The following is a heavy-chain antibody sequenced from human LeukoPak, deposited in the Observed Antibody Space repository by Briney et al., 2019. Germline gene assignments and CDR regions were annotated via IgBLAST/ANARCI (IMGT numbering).Heavy chain of an antibody. CDR3: ARDRTYSGSYYGYRAFDI. V-gene: IGHV4-59*01. Sequence: SETLSLTCTVSGGSISNYYWSWIRQPPGKRLEWIGYIYYSGSTDYNPSLKSRVTISVDTSKNHFSLKLSSVTAADTAVYYCARDRTYSGSYYGYRAFDIWGQGTMVTVSS. CDR1: GGSISNYY. J-gene: IGHJ3*02. CDR2: IYYSGST. D-gene: IGHD1-26*01.